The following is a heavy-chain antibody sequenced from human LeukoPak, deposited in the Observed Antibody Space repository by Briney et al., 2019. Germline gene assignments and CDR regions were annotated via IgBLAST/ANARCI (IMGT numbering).Heavy chain of an antibody. CDR2: INHSGST. CDR3: ARGSRGYSYGLLPRYYYGMDV. J-gene: IGHJ6*02. V-gene: IGHV4-34*01. CDR1: GGSFSGYD. Sequence: SGTLSLTCAVSGGSFSGYDWSWVRQPPGKGLEWVAEINHSGSTKYNPSLKSRVTISVDKSQNQFSLKLSSVTAADTAVYYCARGSRGYSYGLLPRYYYGMDVWGRGTTVTVSS. D-gene: IGHD5-18*01.